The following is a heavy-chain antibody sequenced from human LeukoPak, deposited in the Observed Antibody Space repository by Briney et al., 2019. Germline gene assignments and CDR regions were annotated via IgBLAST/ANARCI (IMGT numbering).Heavy chain of an antibody. CDR2: IYHNGRT. J-gene: IGHJ6*03. CDR1: GASFSNDY. V-gene: IGHV4-59*01. D-gene: IGHD2-2*02. CDR3: ARVPAAIRGWSGYYYYMDV. Sequence: SETLSLTCTVSGASFSNDYWSWVRQAPGKGLEWIGYIYHNGRTNYSPSLKSRITMSIDTSQNQFSLKLTSVTAADTAVYYCARVPAAIRGWSGYYYYMDVWGKGTTVTVSS.